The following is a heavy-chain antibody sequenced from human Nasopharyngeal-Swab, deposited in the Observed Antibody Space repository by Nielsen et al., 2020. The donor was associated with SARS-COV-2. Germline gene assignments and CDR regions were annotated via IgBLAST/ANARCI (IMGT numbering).Heavy chain of an antibody. CDR1: GGSFSGYY. CDR2: INHSGST. J-gene: IGHJ6*02. CDR3: ARQQLVQDYYYGMDV. V-gene: IGHV4-34*01. Sequence: SETLSLTCAVYGGSFSGYYWSWIRQPPGKGLEWIGEINHSGSTNYNPSLKSRVTISVDTSKNQFSLKLSSVTAADTAVYYCARQQLVQDYYYGMDVWGQGTTVTVSS. D-gene: IGHD6-13*01.